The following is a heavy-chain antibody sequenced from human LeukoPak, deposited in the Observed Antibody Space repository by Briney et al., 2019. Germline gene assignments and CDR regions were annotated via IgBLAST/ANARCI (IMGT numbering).Heavy chain of an antibody. J-gene: IGHJ3*02. CDR2: IFYSGST. V-gene: IGHV4-39*07. CDR1: GGSIGTSNYY. Sequence: SETLSLTCTVSGGSIGTSNYYWGWIRQPPGKGLEWIGNIFYSGSTYYSPSLRSRVTMSVDTSKNQFSLKLSSVTAADTAVYYCARDLGKGSRLRLGESPSSFAFDIWGQGTMVTVSS. CDR3: ARDLGKGSRLRLGESPSSFAFDI. D-gene: IGHD3-16*01.